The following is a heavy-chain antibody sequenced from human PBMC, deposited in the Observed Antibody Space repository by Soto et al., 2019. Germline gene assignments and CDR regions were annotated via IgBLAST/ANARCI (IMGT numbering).Heavy chain of an antibody. V-gene: IGHV3-7*01. CDR1: GFTFSSYW. CDR3: ARGGQQWLVLNFDY. Sequence: EVQLVESGGGLVQPGGSLRLSCAASGFTFSSYWMSWVRQAPGKGLEWVANIKQDGSEKYYVDSVKGRFTISRDNAKNSLYLQMNSLRAEDTAVYYCARGGQQWLVLNFDYWGQGTLVTVSS. D-gene: IGHD6-19*01. CDR2: IKQDGSEK. J-gene: IGHJ4*02.